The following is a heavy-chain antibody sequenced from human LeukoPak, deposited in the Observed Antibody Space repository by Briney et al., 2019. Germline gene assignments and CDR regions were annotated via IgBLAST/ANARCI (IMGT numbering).Heavy chain of an antibody. V-gene: IGHV3-30*02. J-gene: IGHJ6*03. CDR2: IRYDGSNK. CDR3: AKDGGGYYPSYYYYMDV. CDR1: GFTFSSYG. Sequence: GGSLRLSCAAAGFTFSSYGMHWVRQAPGKGLEWVAFIRYDGSNKYYADSVKGRFTISRDNSKNTLYLQMNSLRAEDTAVYYCAKDGGGYYPSYYYYMDVWGKGTTVTISS. D-gene: IGHD3-22*01.